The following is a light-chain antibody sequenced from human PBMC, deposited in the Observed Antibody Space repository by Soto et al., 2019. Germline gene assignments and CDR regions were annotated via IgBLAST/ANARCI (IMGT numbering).Light chain of an antibody. CDR2: GAS. CDR3: QQYGSSPRT. Sequence: EIVLTQSPCTLSLSPGARSTLSCRASQSVSSSYLAWYQQKTGQAPRLXIYGASSRATGIPDRFSGSLSGTDFTLTIGRLETEDFAVYYCQQYGSSPRTFGQGTRLEIK. CDR1: QSVSSSY. J-gene: IGKJ5*01. V-gene: IGKV3-20*01.